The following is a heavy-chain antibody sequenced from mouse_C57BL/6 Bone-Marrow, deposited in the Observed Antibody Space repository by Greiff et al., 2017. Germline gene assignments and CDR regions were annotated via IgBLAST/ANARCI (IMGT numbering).Heavy chain of an antibody. CDR1: GFTFSDYY. CDR2: ISNGGGST. V-gene: IGHV5-12*01. Sequence: EVKLVESGGGLVQPGGSLKLSCAASGFTFSDYYMYWVRQTPEKRLEWVAYISNGGGSTYYPDTVKGRFTISRDNAKNTLYLQMSRLKSEDTAMYYCATPTGTKAMDYWGQGTSVTVSS. J-gene: IGHJ4*01. D-gene: IGHD4-1*01. CDR3: ATPTGTKAMDY.